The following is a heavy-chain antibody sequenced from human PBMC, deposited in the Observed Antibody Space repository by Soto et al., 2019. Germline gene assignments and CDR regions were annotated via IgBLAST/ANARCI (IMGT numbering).Heavy chain of an antibody. CDR2: ISAYNGNT. Sequence: QVQLVQSGAEVKKPGASVKVSCKASGYTFTSYGISWVRQAPGQGLEWMGWISAYNGNTNYAQKLQGRVTMTTDTSESXXYMELRSLRSDDTAVYYCARVMTYYYDSSGYYASDWGQGTLVTVSS. D-gene: IGHD3-22*01. J-gene: IGHJ4*02. CDR1: GYTFTSYG. V-gene: IGHV1-18*01. CDR3: ARVMTYYYDSSGYYASD.